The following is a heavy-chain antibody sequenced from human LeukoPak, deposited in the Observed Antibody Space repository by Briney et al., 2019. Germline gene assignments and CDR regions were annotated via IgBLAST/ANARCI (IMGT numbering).Heavy chain of an antibody. CDR1: GGSFSGYY. CDR3: ARGRTRSQPILLWFRELSA. CDR2: INHSGST. V-gene: IGHV4-34*01. Sequence: SETLSLTCAVYGGSFSGYYWSWIRQPPGKGLEWIGEINHSGSTNYNPSLKSRVIISVDTSKNQFSLKLSSVTAADTAVYYCARGRTRSQPILLWFRELSAWGQGTLVTVSS. J-gene: IGHJ5*02. D-gene: IGHD3-10*01.